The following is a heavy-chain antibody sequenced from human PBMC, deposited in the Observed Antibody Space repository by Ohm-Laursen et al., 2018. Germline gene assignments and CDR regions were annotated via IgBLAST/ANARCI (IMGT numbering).Heavy chain of an antibody. CDR1: GGSFSGYY. D-gene: IGHD6-13*01. Sequence: SQTLSLTCAVYGGSFSGYYWSWIRQPPGKGLEWIGEINHSGSTNYNPSLKSRVTISVDTSKNQFSLKLSSVTAADTAVYYCARLSEYSSSWGFDYWGQGTLVTVSS. J-gene: IGHJ4*02. CDR3: ARLSEYSSSWGFDY. V-gene: IGHV4-34*01. CDR2: INHSGST.